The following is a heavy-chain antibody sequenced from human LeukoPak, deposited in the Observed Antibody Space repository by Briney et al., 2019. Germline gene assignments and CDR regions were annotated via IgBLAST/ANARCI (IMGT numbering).Heavy chain of an antibody. D-gene: IGHD5-24*01. CDR2: ISSNGGST. CDR3: VKGGDFEY. Sequence: PGGSLRLSCAASGFTFSNYAIHWVRQAPGRGLESVSAISSNGGSTYYADSVKGRFTIYRDNSKDTLYLQMNTIRGEDTAVYYCVKGGDFEYWAQGPLVIVSS. J-gene: IGHJ4*02. CDR1: GFTFSNYA. V-gene: IGHV3-64D*06.